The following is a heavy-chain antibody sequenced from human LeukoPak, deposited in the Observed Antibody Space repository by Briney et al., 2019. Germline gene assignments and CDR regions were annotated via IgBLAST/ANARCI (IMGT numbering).Heavy chain of an antibody. J-gene: IGHJ5*02. Sequence: GGSLRLSCAASGFTVSSNYMSWVRQAPGKGLEWVSVIYSGGSTYYADSVKGRFTISRDNSKNTLYLQMNSLRAEDTAVYYCARVDCGDCSIDNWFDPWGQGTLVTVSS. V-gene: IGHV3-53*01. CDR3: ARVDCGDCSIDNWFDP. D-gene: IGHD2-21*02. CDR1: GFTVSSNY. CDR2: IYSGGST.